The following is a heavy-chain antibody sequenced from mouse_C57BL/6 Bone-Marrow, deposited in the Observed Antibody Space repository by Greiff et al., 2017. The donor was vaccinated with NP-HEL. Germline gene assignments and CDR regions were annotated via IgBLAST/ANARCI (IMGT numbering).Heavy chain of an antibody. CDR2: INPNNGGT. D-gene: IGHD1-1*01. J-gene: IGHJ3*01. CDR1: GYTFTDYN. Sequence: EVQLQQSGPELVKPGASVKIPCKASGYTFTDYNMDWVKQSHGKSLEWIGDINPNNGGTIYNQKFKGKATLTVDKSSSTAYMELRSLTSEDTAVYYCASWDYYGSPFAYWGQGTLVTVSA. CDR3: ASWDYYGSPFAY. V-gene: IGHV1-18*01.